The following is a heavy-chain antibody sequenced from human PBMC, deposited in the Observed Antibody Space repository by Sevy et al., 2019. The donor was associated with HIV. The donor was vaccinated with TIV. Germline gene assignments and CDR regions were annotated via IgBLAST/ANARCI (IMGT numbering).Heavy chain of an antibody. V-gene: IGHV3-74*01. CDR1: GFTFSNYW. J-gene: IGHJ3*02. Sequence: GGSLRLSCAASGFTFSNYWMHWVRRAPGKGLVWVSRISSDGPNTIYADSVKGRFTLSRDNAKNTLYLHMNSLTAEDTAMYYCARDMSTTVAFDIWGHRTLVTVSS. D-gene: IGHD4-17*01. CDR3: ARDMSTTVAFDI. CDR2: ISSDGPNT.